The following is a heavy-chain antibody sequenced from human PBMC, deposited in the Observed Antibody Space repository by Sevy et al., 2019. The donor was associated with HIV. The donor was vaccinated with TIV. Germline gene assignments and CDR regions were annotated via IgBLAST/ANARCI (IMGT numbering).Heavy chain of an antibody. V-gene: IGHV3-33*01. CDR1: GFTFGSYG. CDR3: ARERTYLFDY. CDR2: IWFDGSNI. J-gene: IGHJ4*02. Sequence: GGSLRLSCVASGFTFGSYGMLWVRQAPGKGLEWVADIWFDGSNIHYADSVRGRFTISRDNSKNTLPLQMSSLRAEDTAVYYCARERTYLFDYCGQGTLVTVSS.